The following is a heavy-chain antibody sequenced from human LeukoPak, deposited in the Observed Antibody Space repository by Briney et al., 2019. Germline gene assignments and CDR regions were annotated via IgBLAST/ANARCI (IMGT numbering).Heavy chain of an antibody. CDR3: AKGLPHSVRWYYFDY. CDR1: GFTFSSYG. Sequence: GRSLRLSCAASGFTFSSYGMHWVRQAPGKGLEWVALISYDGGDQFYEDSVKGRFTISRDNSKNTLYLQMNSLRAEDTAVYYCAKGLPHSVRWYYFDYWGPGNLGHRLL. D-gene: IGHD6-13*01. J-gene: IGHJ4*02. CDR2: ISYDGGDQ. V-gene: IGHV3-30*18.